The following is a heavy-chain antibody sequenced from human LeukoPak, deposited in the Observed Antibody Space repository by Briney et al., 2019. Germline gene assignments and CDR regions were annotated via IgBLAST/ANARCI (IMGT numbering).Heavy chain of an antibody. CDR3: ARDYPEWFGELLPSYDY. V-gene: IGHV1-2*02. Sequence: ASVKVSCKASGYTFTGYYMHWVRQAPGQGLEWMGWINPNSGGTNYAQKFQGRVAMTRDTSISTAYMELSRLRSDDTAVYYCARDYPEWFGELLPSYDYXXQGTLVTVSS. CDR1: GYTFTGYY. CDR2: INPNSGGT. D-gene: IGHD3-10*01. J-gene: IGHJ4*02.